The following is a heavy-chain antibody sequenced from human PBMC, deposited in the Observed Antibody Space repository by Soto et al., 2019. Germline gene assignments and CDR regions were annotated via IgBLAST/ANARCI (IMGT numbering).Heavy chain of an antibody. J-gene: IGHJ6*02. V-gene: IGHV1-24*01. CDR3: ATWIHHYYYYGMDV. D-gene: IGHD5-18*01. CDR2: FDPEDGET. CDR1: GYTLTDLS. Sequence: ASVKVSCKVSGYTLTDLSMHWVRQAPGKGLEWMGGFDPEDGETIYAQKFQGRVTMTEDTSTDTAYMELSSLRSEDTAVYYCATWIHHYYYYGMDVWGQGTTVTVSS.